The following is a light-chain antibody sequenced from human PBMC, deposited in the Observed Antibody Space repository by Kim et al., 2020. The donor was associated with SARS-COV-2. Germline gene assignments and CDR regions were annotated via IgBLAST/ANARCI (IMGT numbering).Light chain of an antibody. CDR2: DVT. J-gene: IGLJ3*02. V-gene: IGLV2-11*03. CDR3: CSYAGSYIWV. CDR1: SSVVGRYNY. Sequence: GQSITNSCTGTSSVVGRYNYVSWYQQHPGKAPKLMIYDVTERPSGVPDRLSGSKSGNTASLTISGLQAEDEADYYCCSYAGSYIWVFGGGTQLTVL.